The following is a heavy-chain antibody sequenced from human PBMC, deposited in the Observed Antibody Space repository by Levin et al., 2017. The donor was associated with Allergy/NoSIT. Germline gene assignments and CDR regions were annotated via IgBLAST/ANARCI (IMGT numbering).Heavy chain of an antibody. CDR2: ISGNNGRA. Sequence: GGSLRLSCAASGFSFSTYDMSWVRQAPGKGLEWVSDISGNNGRAYYADSVKGRFTISRDDSKNTLYLQMNSLRAEDTAVYYCAKLDSGWSHFDHWGQGALVTVSS. J-gene: IGHJ4*02. CDR3: AKLDSGWSHFDH. CDR1: GFSFSTYD. D-gene: IGHD6-19*01. V-gene: IGHV3-23*01.